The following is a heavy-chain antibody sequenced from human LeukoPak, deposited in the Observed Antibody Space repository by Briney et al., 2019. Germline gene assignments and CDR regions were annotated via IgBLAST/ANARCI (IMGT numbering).Heavy chain of an antibody. V-gene: IGHV3-33*01. CDR2: IWYDGSNK. J-gene: IGHJ4*02. D-gene: IGHD3-16*01. Sequence: GRSLRLSCAASGFTFSGYGMHWVRQAPGKGLEWVAVIWYDGSNKYYADSVKGRFTISRDNSKNTLYLQMNSLRAEDTAVYYCASHLGGHFDYWGQGTLVSVSS. CDR1: GFTFSGYG. CDR3: ASHLGGHFDY.